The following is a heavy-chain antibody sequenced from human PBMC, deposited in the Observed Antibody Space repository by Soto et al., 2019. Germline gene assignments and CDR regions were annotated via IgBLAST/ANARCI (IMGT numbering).Heavy chain of an antibody. V-gene: IGHV3-30*18. CDR3: AKDKEWLVLEYFQH. D-gene: IGHD6-19*01. CDR2: ISYDGSNK. CDR1: GFTFSSYG. Sequence: GGSLRLSCAASGFTFSSYGMHWVRQAPGKGLEWVAVISYDGSNKYYADSVKGRFTISRDNSKNTLYLQMNSLRAEDTAVYYCAKDKEWLVLEYFQHWGQGTLVTVS. J-gene: IGHJ1*01.